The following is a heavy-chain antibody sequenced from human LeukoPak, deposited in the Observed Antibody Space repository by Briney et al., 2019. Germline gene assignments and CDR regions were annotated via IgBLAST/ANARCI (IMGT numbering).Heavy chain of an antibody. CDR1: GGSFSGYY. D-gene: IGHD3-10*01. CDR3: ARKNRFGSGSYYNY. V-gene: IGHV4-34*01. Sequence: SETLSLTCAVYGGSFSGYYWSWIRQPPGKGLEWIGEINHSGSTNYNPSLKSRVTISVDTSKNQFSLKLSSVTAADTAVYYCARKNRFGSGSYYNYWGQGTLVTVSS. J-gene: IGHJ4*02. CDR2: INHSGST.